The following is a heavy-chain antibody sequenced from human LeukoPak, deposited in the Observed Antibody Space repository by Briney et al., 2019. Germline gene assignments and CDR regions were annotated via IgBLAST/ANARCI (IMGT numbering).Heavy chain of an antibody. V-gene: IGHV3-30*01. J-gene: IGHJ6*04. D-gene: IGHD2-15*01. CDR2: ISYDGSNK. CDR3: ARGAWKGYCSGGSCYALLNLDV. Sequence: GRSLRLSCAASGFTFSSYAMHWVRQAPGKGLEWVAVISYDGSNKYYADSVKGRFTISRDNSKNTLYLQMNSLRVEDTAVYYCARGAWKGYCSGGSCYALLNLDVWGKGTTVTVSS. CDR1: GFTFSSYA.